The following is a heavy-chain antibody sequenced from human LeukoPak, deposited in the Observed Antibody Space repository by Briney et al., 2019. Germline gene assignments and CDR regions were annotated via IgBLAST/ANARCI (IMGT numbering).Heavy chain of an antibody. CDR3: ARHEGSGWPFEY. V-gene: IGHV4-59*08. D-gene: IGHD6-19*01. CDR2: IYHTGST. J-gene: IGHJ4*02. Sequence: SETLSLTCTVSGGSINSYYWSWIRQPPGKGLEWIGYIYHTGSTNYNPSLKSRVTISVDTSKNQFSLKLTSVTAADTAVYFCARHEGSGWPFEYWGQGTLVTVSS. CDR1: GGSINSYY.